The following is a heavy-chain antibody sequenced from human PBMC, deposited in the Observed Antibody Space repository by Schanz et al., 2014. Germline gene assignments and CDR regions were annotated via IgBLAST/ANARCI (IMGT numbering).Heavy chain of an antibody. CDR1: GGTFTTYY. D-gene: IGHD6-13*01. CDR3: ARDGVDAAAGGNY. J-gene: IGHJ4*02. Sequence: QVQLVQSEAEVKKPGSSVKVSCKASGGTFTTYYLHWVRQAPGQGLEWMGIINPTGGSTTYAEKFLGRVTMTSDTSTSTVYMELRSLRSEDTAVYYCARDGVDAAAGGNYWGQGTLVTVSS. V-gene: IGHV1-46*03. CDR2: INPTGGST.